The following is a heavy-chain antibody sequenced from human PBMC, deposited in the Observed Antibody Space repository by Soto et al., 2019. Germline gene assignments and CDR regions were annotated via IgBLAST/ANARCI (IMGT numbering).Heavy chain of an antibody. J-gene: IGHJ5*02. CDR1: GGSVNNFY. CDR2: IYSSGST. D-gene: IGHD6-13*01. CDR3: ARSSHKESWFDP. Sequence: QVQLQESGPGLVKPSETLSLTCTVSGGSVNNFYWNWIRQPAGKGLEWIGRIYSSGSTNYNPSLRSRVTTSVDTSKNHFSLKLNSVTAADTAVYYCARSSHKESWFDPWGQGTLVTVSS. V-gene: IGHV4-4*07.